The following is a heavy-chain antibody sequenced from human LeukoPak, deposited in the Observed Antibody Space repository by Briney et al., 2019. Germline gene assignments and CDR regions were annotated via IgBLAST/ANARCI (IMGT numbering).Heavy chain of an antibody. D-gene: IGHD6-19*01. CDR1: GYTFTGYY. CDR2: FDPEDGEP. J-gene: IGHJ6*03. Sequence: ASVSVSCKASGYTFTGYYMHWVRQAPGQGLEWMGGFDPEDGEPIYAQKFQGRVTMTEDTSTDTAYVELSSLRSEDTAVYYCASGLGTYKQWLGPRYYYMDVWGKGTTVTISS. CDR3: ASGLGTYKQWLGPRYYYMDV. V-gene: IGHV1-24*01.